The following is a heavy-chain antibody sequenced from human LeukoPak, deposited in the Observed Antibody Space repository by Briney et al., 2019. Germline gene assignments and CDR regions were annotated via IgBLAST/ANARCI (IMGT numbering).Heavy chain of an antibody. V-gene: IGHV3-53*01. J-gene: IGHJ1*01. CDR1: GLTVSNNY. Sequence: PGGSLRLSCAASGLTVSNNYMSWVPQAPGKGLEWDSVIYSGGSTYYADSVKGRSTISRDNSKDTLYLQMTTRTGEHMGVYYLAKGDIIMVTDWGQGTLVTVSS. D-gene: IGHD3-10*01. CDR3: AKGDIIMVTD. CDR2: IYSGGST.